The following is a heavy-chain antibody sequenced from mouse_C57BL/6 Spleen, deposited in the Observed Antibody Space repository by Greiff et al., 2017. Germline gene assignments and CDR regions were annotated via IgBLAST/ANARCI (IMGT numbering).Heavy chain of an antibody. Sequence: VQLQQPGAELVRPGSSVKLSCKASGYTFTSYWMHWVKQRPIQGLEWIGNIDPSDSETHYNQKFKDKATLTVDKSSSTAYMQLSSLTSEDSAVYYCARWRGDYDDGVFDYWGQGTTLTVSS. J-gene: IGHJ2*01. CDR2: IDPSDSET. D-gene: IGHD2-4*01. CDR3: ARWRGDYDDGVFDY. V-gene: IGHV1-52*01. CDR1: GYTFTSYW.